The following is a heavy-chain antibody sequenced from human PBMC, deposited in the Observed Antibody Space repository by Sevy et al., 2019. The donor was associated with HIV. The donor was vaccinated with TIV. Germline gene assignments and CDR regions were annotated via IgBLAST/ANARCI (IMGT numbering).Heavy chain of an antibody. CDR1: GYTLTQLS. V-gene: IGHV1-24*01. CDR3: ASTKDYYDNTGDPFDF. CDR2: FDPEDGEK. J-gene: IGHJ4*02. Sequence: VSVKVSCKVSGYTLTQLSMHWVRQAPGKGLEWMGSFDPEDGEKIYARKFQGRVTLTEDTFRDTAYMELDSLRSEDTAVYYCASTKDYYDNTGDPFDFWGQGTLVTVSS. D-gene: IGHD3-22*01.